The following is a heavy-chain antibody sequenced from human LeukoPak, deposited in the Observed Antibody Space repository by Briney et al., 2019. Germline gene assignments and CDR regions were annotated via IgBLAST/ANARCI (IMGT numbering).Heavy chain of an antibody. V-gene: IGHV4-59*08. CDR1: GGSISSYC. D-gene: IGHD3-16*01. CDR3: ARHLGGGIYFDY. J-gene: IGHJ4*02. CDR2: IYYSGTT. Sequence: PSETLSLTCTVSGGSISSYCWSWTRQPPGKGLEWIGFIYYSGTTNYNPSLKSRVTISVDTSKNQFSLNLSSVTAADTAVYYCARHLGGGIYFDYWGQGTLVTVSS.